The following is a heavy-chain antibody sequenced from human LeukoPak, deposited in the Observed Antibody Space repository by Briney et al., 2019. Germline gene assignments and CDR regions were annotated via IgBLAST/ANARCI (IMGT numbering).Heavy chain of an antibody. J-gene: IGHJ4*02. D-gene: IGHD6-6*01. CDR1: GYTFTNYD. Sequence: GAAVLVSCKAPGYTFTNYDISWARQAPGQGLEWMGWISDYNGNTNYAQQLQDRVSTTTDASTSTAYMELRSLRSDDTAVYYCARDRSSSDYWGQGTLVPVPS. V-gene: IGHV1-18*01. CDR2: ISDYNGNT. CDR3: ARDRSSSDY.